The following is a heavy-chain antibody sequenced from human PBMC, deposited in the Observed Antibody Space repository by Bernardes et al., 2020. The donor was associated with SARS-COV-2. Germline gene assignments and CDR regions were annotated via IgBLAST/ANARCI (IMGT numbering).Heavy chain of an antibody. J-gene: IGHJ4*02. CDR1: GFTFSNFV. D-gene: IGHD1-7*01. CDR2: ISSNGATT. V-gene: IGHV3-64D*06. CDR3: VKAGTTYFFDL. Sequence: VGSLRLSCSASGFTFSNFVMHWVRQAPGKGLEYVSTISSNGATTYYVDSVKGRFSISRDNSKNSMYLQMSSLRADDTAVYYCVKAGTTYFFDLWGQGTLVTVSS.